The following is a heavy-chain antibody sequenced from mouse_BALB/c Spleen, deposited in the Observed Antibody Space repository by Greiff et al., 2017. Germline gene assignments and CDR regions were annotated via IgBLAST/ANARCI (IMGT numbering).Heavy chain of an antibody. D-gene: IGHD2-4*01. Sequence: VQLQQSGAELVWSGASVKLSCTASGFNIKDYYMHWVKQRPEQGLEWIGWIDPENGDTEYAPKFQGKATMTADTSSNTAYLQLSSLTSEDTAVYYCTVYYDYAAWFAYWGQGTLVTVSA. CDR3: TVYYDYAAWFAY. CDR2: IDPENGDT. CDR1: GFNIKDYY. J-gene: IGHJ3*01. V-gene: IGHV14-4*02.